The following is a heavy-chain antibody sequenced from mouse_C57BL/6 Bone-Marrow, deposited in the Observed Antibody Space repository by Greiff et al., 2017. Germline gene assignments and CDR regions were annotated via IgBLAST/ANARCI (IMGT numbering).Heavy chain of an antibody. CDR2: ISSGGSYT. V-gene: IGHV5-6*01. CDR3: ARHNY. J-gene: IGHJ2*01. Sequence: EVMLVESGGDLVKPGGSLELSCAASGFTFSSYGMSWVRQTPDKRLEWVATISSGGSYTYYPDSVKGRFTISRDNAKNTLYLQMSSLKSEDTAMYYCARHNYWGQGTTLTVSS. CDR1: GFTFSSYG.